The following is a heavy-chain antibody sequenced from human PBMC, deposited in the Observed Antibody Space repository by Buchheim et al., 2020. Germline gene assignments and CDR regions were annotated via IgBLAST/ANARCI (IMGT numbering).Heavy chain of an antibody. Sequence: VKLLDSGGGLVQPGGSLRLSCAASGFIFSSCGMHWVRQAPGKGLEWVALIWYDGSNNYYADSVKGRFTISRDNSKNTLFLQMNSLRAEDTAVYYCARGYYYDSSGYYWWGQGTL. V-gene: IGHV3-33*08. CDR1: GFIFSSCG. D-gene: IGHD3-22*01. CDR2: IWYDGSNN. CDR3: ARGYYYDSSGYYW. J-gene: IGHJ4*02.